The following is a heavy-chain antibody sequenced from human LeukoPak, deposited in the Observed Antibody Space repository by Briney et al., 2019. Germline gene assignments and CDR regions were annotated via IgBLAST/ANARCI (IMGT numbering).Heavy chain of an antibody. J-gene: IGHJ5*02. V-gene: IGHV3-48*01. CDR2: ISSASNTI. CDR1: GFTFSSYS. Sequence: GGSLRLSCAASGFTFSSYSMNWVRQAPGKGLEWVSYISSASNTIYYADSVKGRFTISRANAKNSLYLQMSSLRAEDTAMYYCARDGWFGEYNWFDPWGLGTLVTVSS. D-gene: IGHD3-10*01. CDR3: ARDGWFGEYNWFDP.